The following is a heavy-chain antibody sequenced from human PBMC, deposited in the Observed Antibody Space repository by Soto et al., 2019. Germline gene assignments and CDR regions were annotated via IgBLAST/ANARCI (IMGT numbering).Heavy chain of an antibody. J-gene: IGHJ4*02. CDR1: GGSISSVGYY. V-gene: IGHV4-31*03. CDR2: IYYSGST. Sequence: SETLSLTCTVSGGSISSVGYYWSWIRQHPGKGLEWIGYIYYSGSTHYNPSLKSRVTISADTSKNQFSLNLSSVTAADTAVYYCARRRGFGEATPHFDYWGQGTLVTVSS. D-gene: IGHD3-10*01. CDR3: ARRRGFGEATPHFDY.